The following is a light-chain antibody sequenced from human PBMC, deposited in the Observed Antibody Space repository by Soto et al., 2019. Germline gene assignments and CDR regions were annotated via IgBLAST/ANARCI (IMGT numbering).Light chain of an antibody. V-gene: IGLV1-40*01. Sequence: QAVVTQPPSVSGAPGQRVTISCTGSSSNIGANYDVHWYQHRPGTAPKLLIFGNNNRPSGVPDRFSGSKSGTSASLAITGRQAEDEGDYYCQSYDSSLSARYVFGTGTKLTVL. CDR3: QSYDSSLSARYV. CDR1: SSNIGANYD. CDR2: GNN. J-gene: IGLJ1*01.